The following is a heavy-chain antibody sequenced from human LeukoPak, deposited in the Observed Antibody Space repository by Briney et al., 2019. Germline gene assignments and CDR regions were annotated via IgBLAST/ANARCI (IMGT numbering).Heavy chain of an antibody. Sequence: ASVKVSCKASGYTFTSYGISWVRQAPGQGLEWMGWISAYNGNTNYAQKLQGRLSLTRDMSTSTDYMELSSPRSEDTAVYYCARDNSVGDTAWWFDPWGQGTLVTVSS. CDR2: ISAYNGNT. CDR1: GYTFTSYG. D-gene: IGHD1-26*01. CDR3: ARDNSVGDTAWWFDP. J-gene: IGHJ5*02. V-gene: IGHV1-18*01.